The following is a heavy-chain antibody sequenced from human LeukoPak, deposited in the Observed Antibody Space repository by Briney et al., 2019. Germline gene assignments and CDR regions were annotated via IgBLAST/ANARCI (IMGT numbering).Heavy chain of an antibody. Sequence: SQALSLTCTVSGGSISSGDYYWSWIRQPPGKGLEWLGYIYYSGSTYYNPSLKSRVTISVDTSKNQFSLKLSSVTAADTAVYYCARVHFLWFGELFAQHWGQGTLVTVSS. J-gene: IGHJ1*01. CDR3: ARVHFLWFGELFAQH. D-gene: IGHD3-10*01. V-gene: IGHV4-30-4*01. CDR1: GGSISSGDYY. CDR2: IYYSGST.